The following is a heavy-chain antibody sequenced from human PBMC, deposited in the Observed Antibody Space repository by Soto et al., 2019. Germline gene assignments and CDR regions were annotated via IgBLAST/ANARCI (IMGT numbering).Heavy chain of an antibody. J-gene: IGHJ4*02. V-gene: IGHV4-59*01. CDR1: GGSISSYY. Sequence: SETLSLTCTVSGGSISSYYWSWIRQPPGKGLEWIGYIYYSGSTNYNPSLKSRVTISVDTSKNQFSLKLSSVTAADTAVYYCARVERDSSGYSGLSDYWGQGTLVTVSS. CDR3: ARVERDSSGYSGLSDY. CDR2: IYYSGST. D-gene: IGHD3-22*01.